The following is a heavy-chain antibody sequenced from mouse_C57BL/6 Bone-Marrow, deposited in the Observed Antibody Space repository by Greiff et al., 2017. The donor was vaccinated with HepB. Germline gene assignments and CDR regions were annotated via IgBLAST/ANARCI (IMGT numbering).Heavy chain of an antibody. Sequence: QVQLKESGAELAKPGASVKLSCKASGYTFTSYWMHWVKQRPGQGLEWIGYINPSSGYTKYNQKFKDKATLTADKSSSTAYMQLSSLTYEDSAVYYCASSITTVVDFDYWGQGTTLTVSS. J-gene: IGHJ2*01. CDR1: GYTFTSYW. V-gene: IGHV1-7*01. CDR3: ASSITTVVDFDY. CDR2: INPSSGYT. D-gene: IGHD1-1*01.